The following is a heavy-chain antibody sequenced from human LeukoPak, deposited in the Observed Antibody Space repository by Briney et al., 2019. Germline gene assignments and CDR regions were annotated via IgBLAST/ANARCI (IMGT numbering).Heavy chain of an antibody. CDR2: IRSKAYGGTT. CDR3: TRVGSSGWYGGDYFDY. V-gene: IGHV3-49*04. D-gene: IGHD6-19*01. Sequence: GGSLRLSCTASGFTFGDYAMSWVRQAPGKGLEWVGFIRSKAYGGTTEYAASVKGRFTISRDDSKSIAYLQMNSLKTEDTTVYYCTRVGSSGWYGGDYFDYWGQGTLVTVSS. CDR1: GFTFGDYA. J-gene: IGHJ4*02.